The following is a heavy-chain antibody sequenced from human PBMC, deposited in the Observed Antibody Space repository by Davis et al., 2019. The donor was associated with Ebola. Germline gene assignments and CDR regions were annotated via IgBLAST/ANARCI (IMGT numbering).Heavy chain of an antibody. D-gene: IGHD2-2*03. CDR1: GFTFNNYA. CDR3: VNGYCSSTSCSRSIWFDC. V-gene: IGHV3-23*01. J-gene: IGHJ4*02. CDR2: IGVGGDIT. Sequence: PGGSLRLSCAASGFTFNNYAMTWVRQAPGKGLEWVSGIGVGGDITYYADSVKGRFTISRYNSKNTLYLQMSSLRAEDMAVYFCVNGYCSSTSCSRSIWFDCWGQGTLVTVSS.